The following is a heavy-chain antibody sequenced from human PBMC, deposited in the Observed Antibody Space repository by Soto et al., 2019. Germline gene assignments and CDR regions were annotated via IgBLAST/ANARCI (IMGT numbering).Heavy chain of an antibody. CDR1: GFTFSSYA. D-gene: IGHD3-10*01. V-gene: IGHV3-23*01. CDR2: ISGSGGST. Sequence: GGSLRLSCAASGFTFSSYAMSWVRQAPGKGLEWVSAISGSGGSTYYADSVKGRFTISRDNAKNTLYLQMNSLRAEDTAVYYCASRLYGSGSYYLYYYYYMDVWGKGTTVTVSS. CDR3: ASRLYGSGSYYLYYYYYMDV. J-gene: IGHJ6*03.